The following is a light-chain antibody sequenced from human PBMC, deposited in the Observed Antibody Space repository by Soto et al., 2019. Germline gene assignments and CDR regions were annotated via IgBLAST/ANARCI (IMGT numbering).Light chain of an antibody. J-gene: IGLJ1*01. V-gene: IGLV2-8*01. Sequence: QSALTQPPSASGSLGQSVTISCSGTSNDIGTYNYVSWYQQHPGKAPKLIIYEVTRRPSGVPDRFSASKSGNTASLTVSGLQPEDEADYYCSSYAGRETGVFGAGTKVTVL. CDR1: SNDIGTYNY. CDR2: EVT. CDR3: SSYAGRETGV.